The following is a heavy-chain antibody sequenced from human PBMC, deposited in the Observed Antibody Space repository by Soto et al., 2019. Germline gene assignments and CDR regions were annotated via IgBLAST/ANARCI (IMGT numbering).Heavy chain of an antibody. CDR3: ARGVGSGPSDY. V-gene: IGHV1-3*01. J-gene: IGHJ4*02. D-gene: IGHD1-26*01. CDR2: INAGNGNT. CDR1: GYTFTSYA. Sequence: QVQLVQSGAEVKKPGASVKVSCKASGYTFTSYAMHWVRQAPGQRLEWMGWINAGNGNTKYSQKFQGRVIITRDTSASTAYMELSSLRCEDTAVYHCARGVGSGPSDYGGQGTLVPVPS.